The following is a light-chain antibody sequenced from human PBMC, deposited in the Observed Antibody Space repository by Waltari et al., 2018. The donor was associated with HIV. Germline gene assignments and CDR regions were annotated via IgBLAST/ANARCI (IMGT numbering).Light chain of an antibody. CDR2: YNR. CDR1: SMGSKS. J-gene: IGLJ2*01. V-gene: IGLV3-21*04. Sequence: SYVLTQPPSVSVAPGKTARLTWGGDSMGSKSVHCYQQKPGQAPILGIYYNRDRPAGIPERLSGFTSGNSATLTISRVEAGDEADYYCQVWDSTSDQVVFGGGTKLTVL. CDR3: QVWDSTSDQVV.